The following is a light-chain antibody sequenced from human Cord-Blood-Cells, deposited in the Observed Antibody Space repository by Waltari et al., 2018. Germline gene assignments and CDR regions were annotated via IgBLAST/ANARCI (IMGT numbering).Light chain of an antibody. CDR2: QDS. CDR3: QAWDSSTVV. CDR1: KLGDKY. J-gene: IGLJ2*01. Sequence: SYELTQPPSVSVSPGQTASITCSGDKLGDKYACWYQQKPGQSPVLVIYQDSKRPSGITERFSGSNSGNAATLTFSGTQAMDEADYYCQAWDSSTVVFGGGTKLTVL. V-gene: IGLV3-1*01.